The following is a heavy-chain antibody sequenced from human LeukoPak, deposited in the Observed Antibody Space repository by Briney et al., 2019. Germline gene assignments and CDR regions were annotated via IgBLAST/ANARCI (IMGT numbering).Heavy chain of an antibody. J-gene: IGHJ6*03. CDR1: GDSISNYY. Sequence: KTSETLSLTCTVSGDSISNYYWSWIRQPPGKGLEWIGYIYYSGSTNYNPSLKSRVTISVDTSKNQFSLKLSSVTAADTAVYYCARDRLITMIDNYYYYYMDVWGKGTTVTVSS. CDR2: IYYSGST. V-gene: IGHV4-59*12. CDR3: ARDRLITMIDNYYYYYMDV. D-gene: IGHD3-22*01.